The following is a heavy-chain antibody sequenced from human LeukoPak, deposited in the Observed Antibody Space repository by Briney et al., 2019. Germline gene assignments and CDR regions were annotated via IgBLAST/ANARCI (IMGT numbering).Heavy chain of an antibody. CDR2: ITSSSSTI. CDR3: ARVAYGSGSYYRYFDY. D-gene: IGHD3-10*01. CDR1: GFTFSSYS. J-gene: IGHJ4*02. Sequence: GGSLRLSCAAPGFTFSSYSMNWVRQAPGKGLEWVSYITSSSSTIYYADSVKGRFTISRDNAKNSLYLQMNSLRAEDTAVYYCARVAYGSGSYYRYFDYWGQGTLVTVSS. V-gene: IGHV3-48*01.